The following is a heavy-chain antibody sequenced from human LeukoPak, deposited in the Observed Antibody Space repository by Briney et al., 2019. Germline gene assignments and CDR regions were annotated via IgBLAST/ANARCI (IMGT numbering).Heavy chain of an antibody. J-gene: IGHJ4*02. V-gene: IGHV3-21*01. Sequence: GGSLRLSCAASGFTVSSNYMHWVRQAPGKGLEWVSSISSSSSYIYYADSVKGRFTISRDNAKNSLYLQMNSLRAEDTAVYYCARDRSSSSWSPEDYWGQGTLVTVSS. D-gene: IGHD6-13*01. CDR1: GFTVSSNY. CDR2: ISSSSSYI. CDR3: ARDRSSSSWSPEDY.